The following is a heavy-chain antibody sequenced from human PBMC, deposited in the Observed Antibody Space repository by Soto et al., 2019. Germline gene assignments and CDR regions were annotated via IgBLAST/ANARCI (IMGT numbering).Heavy chain of an antibody. Sequence: VLLVASGGGLVQPGGSLRLSCAVSGFNFGNYAMHWVLQAPGKGLEWVAAVNWNSDKVAYAGSVLGRFTIFRDSAKNSLHLQMNDLTTEDTAFYYCAKDKGGTPYYIDSWGQGILVTVSS. CDR1: GFNFGNYA. V-gene: IGHV3-9*01. CDR2: VNWNSDKV. CDR3: AKDKGGTPYYIDS. D-gene: IGHD6-25*01. J-gene: IGHJ4*02.